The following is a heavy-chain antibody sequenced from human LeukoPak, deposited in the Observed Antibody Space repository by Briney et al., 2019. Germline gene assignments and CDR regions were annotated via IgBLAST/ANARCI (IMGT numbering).Heavy chain of an antibody. CDR2: ITSSSSYI. CDR1: GFTFSNFA. D-gene: IGHD3-22*01. J-gene: IGHJ4*02. V-gene: IGHV3-21*01. Sequence: PGGSLRLSCSASGFTFSNFAMNWVRQAPGKGLEWVSSITSSSSYIYYADSVKGRFTISRDNAKNSLFLQMNSLRAEDTAVYYCARDGDSSGYGRYKYYFDYWGQGTLVTVSS. CDR3: ARDGDSSGYGRYKYYFDY.